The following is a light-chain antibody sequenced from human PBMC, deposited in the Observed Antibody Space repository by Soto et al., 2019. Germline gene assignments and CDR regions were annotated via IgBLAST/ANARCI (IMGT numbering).Light chain of an antibody. Sequence: DIEMTQSPSTLSASVGDRVTITCRASQSITTWLAWYQQKPGKAPKLLIYKATNVQTGVPSRFSGSGSGTEFRLTISSLQPEDFAIYYCQQYNEYQYTFGQGTKLEIK. J-gene: IGKJ2*01. CDR3: QQYNEYQYT. CDR1: QSITTW. CDR2: KAT. V-gene: IGKV1-5*03.